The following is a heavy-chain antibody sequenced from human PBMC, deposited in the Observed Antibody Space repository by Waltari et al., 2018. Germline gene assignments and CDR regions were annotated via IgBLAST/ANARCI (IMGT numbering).Heavy chain of an antibody. CDR3: ARGYYGDYFFDY. V-gene: IGHV3-23*03. D-gene: IGHD4-17*01. CDR1: GFTFSSYA. J-gene: IGHJ4*02. CDR2: IYSGGST. Sequence: EVQLLESGGGLVQPGGSLRLSCAASGFTFSSYAMSWVRQAPGKGLEWVSVIYSGGSTYYADSVKGRFTISRDNSKNTLYLQMNSLRAEDTAVYYCARGYYGDYFFDYWGQGTLVTVSS.